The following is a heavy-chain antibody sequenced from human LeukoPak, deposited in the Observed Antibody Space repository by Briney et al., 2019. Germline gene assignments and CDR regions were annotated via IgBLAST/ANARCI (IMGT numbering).Heavy chain of an antibody. V-gene: IGHV3-21*01. Sequence: GGSLRLSCEASGFSLTNYGMDWVRQAPGKGLEWVSSISSSSAYIYYAASVRRRFTISRDNAKNSLYLQMNSLRAEDTAVYYCARELSSSGYYFDSWGQGNLVTVSS. CDR1: GFSLTNYG. J-gene: IGHJ4*02. D-gene: IGHD5-18*01. CDR3: ARELSSSGYYFDS. CDR2: ISSSSAYI.